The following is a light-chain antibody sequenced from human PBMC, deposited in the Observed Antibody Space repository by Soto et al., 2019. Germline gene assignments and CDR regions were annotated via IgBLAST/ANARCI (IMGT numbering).Light chain of an antibody. CDR1: QGIRND. V-gene: IGKV1-6*01. J-gene: IGKJ1*01. Sequence: AIQMTQSPSALSASVGDRVTITCRASQGIRNDLGWYQQKPGKAPKLLIYAASSLQSGVPSRFRGSGSGTDFTLTISSLQPEDFATYYCLEDYNYPSTFGQGTKVEIK. CDR2: AAS. CDR3: LEDYNYPST.